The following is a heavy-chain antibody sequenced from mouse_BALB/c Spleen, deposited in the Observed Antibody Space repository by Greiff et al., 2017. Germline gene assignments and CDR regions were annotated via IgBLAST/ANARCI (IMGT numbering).Heavy chain of an antibody. CDR1: GFSLTSYG. Sequence: VKLMESGPGLVAPSQSLSITCTVSGFSLTSYGVHWVRQPPGKGLEWLGVIWAGGSTNYNSALMSRLSISKDNSKSQVFLKMNSLQTDDTAMYYCARDSLMITGAMDYWGQGTSVTVSS. V-gene: IGHV2-9*02. CDR2: IWAGGST. J-gene: IGHJ4*01. D-gene: IGHD2-4*01. CDR3: ARDSLMITGAMDY.